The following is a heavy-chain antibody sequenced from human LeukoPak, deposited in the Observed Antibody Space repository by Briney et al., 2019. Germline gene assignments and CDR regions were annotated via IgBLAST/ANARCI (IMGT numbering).Heavy chain of an antibody. D-gene: IGHD3-22*01. CDR2: IIPILGIA. CDR3: ARVGYYYDSSGYYYKDY. Sequence: SVKVSCKASGGTFSSYAISWVRQAPGQGLEWMGRIIPILGIANYAQKFQGRVTITADKSTSTAYMELSSLRSEDTAVYYCARVGYYYDSSGYYYKDYWGQGTLVTVSS. V-gene: IGHV1-69*04. CDR1: GGTFSSYA. J-gene: IGHJ4*02.